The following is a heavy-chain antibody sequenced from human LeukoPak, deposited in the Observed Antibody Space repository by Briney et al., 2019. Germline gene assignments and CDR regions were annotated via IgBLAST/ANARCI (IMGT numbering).Heavy chain of an antibody. V-gene: IGHV4-59*01. D-gene: IGHD6-19*01. J-gene: IGHJ4*02. CDR3: ARGWGGIAVAGSFDY. CDR2: IYYSGST. Sequence: SETLSLTCTVSGGSISGYYWSWIRQPPGKGLEWIGDIYYSGSTNYNPSLTSRVTISVDTSKNQFSLKLNSVTAADTAVYYCARGWGGIAVAGSFDYWGQGTLVTVSS. CDR1: GGSISGYY.